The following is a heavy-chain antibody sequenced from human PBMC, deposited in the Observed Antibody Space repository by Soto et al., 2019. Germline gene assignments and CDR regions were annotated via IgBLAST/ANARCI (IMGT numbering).Heavy chain of an antibody. CDR3: AREVGAVHAFDI. D-gene: IGHD3-10*01. CDR1: GFTFSDYY. J-gene: IGHJ3*02. Sequence: GGSLRLSCAASGFTFSDYYMSWIRQAPGKGLEWVAYISRSGSTIYYADSVKGRFTISRDNAKNSLYLQMNSLRAEDTAVYCCAREVGAVHAFDIWGQGTMVTVSS. V-gene: IGHV3-11*01. CDR2: ISRSGSTI.